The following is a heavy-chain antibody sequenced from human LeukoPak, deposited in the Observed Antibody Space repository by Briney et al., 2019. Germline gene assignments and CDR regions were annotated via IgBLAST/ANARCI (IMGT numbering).Heavy chain of an antibody. CDR2: ISYGGST. CDR3: ATSPGADYGGDHWFAP. V-gene: IGHV4-39*01. Sequence: SETLSLTCTVSGGSITSNHYYWGWIRQPPGKGLEWIGSISYGGSTHYNPSLKSRVTMSVDTSKNQFSLKLRSVTATDTAVYHCATSPGADYGGDHWFAPWGQGTLVTVSS. D-gene: IGHD4-23*01. J-gene: IGHJ5*02. CDR1: GGSITSNHYY.